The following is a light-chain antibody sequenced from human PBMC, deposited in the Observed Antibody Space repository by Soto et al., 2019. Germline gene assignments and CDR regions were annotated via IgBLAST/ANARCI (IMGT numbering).Light chain of an antibody. CDR2: GAS. CDR3: QQHQRTPFT. V-gene: IGKV1-9*01. Sequence: QLTQSPSSLSASVGDRVTITCRASQDVSRYLAWYQQKAGKAPKLLIYGASTLQSGVPSRFSGFGSGTEFTLTISSLQPEDFATYHCQQHQRTPFTFGHGTTVDV. J-gene: IGKJ3*01. CDR1: QDVSRY.